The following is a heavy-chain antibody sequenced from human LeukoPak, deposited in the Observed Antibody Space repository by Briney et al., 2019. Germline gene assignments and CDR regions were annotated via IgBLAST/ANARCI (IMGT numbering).Heavy chain of an antibody. CDR1: GGSISSYY. D-gene: IGHD3-16*02. Sequence: KSSETLSLTCTVSGGSISSYYWSWIRQPAGKGLEWIGRIYTSGSTNYNPSLKSRVTMSVDTSKNQFSLKLSSVTAADTAVYYCAREVHDYVWGSYLADYWGQGTLVTVSS. CDR3: AREVHDYVWGSYLADY. J-gene: IGHJ4*02. CDR2: IYTSGST. V-gene: IGHV4-4*07.